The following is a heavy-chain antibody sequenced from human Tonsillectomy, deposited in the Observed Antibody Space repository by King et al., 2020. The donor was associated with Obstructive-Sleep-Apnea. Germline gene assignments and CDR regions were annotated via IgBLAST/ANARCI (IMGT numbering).Heavy chain of an antibody. V-gene: IGHV4-38-2*02. D-gene: IGHD1-26*01. CDR3: ARGPAIVGATRQYYFDY. J-gene: IGHJ4*02. CDR1: GYSISSGYY. CDR2: IYHSGSI. Sequence: VQLQESGPGLVKPSETLSLTCTVSGYSISSGYYWGWIRQPPGKGLEWIGRIYHSGSILYNPSLKSRVTISVDTSKNQFSLQVGSVTAADTAIYYCARGPAIVGATRQYYFDYWGQGTLVTVSS.